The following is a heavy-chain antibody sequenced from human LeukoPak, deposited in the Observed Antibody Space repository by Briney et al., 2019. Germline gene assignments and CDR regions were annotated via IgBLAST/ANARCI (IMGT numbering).Heavy chain of an antibody. J-gene: IGHJ5*02. CDR2: VYYSGST. CDR3: ARHHRRDSSGWGVRWFDP. D-gene: IGHD6-19*01. V-gene: IGHV4-39*01. Sequence: SETLSLTCTVSGGSISSSSYCWGWIRQPPGKGLEWIGSVYYSGSTYYNPSLKSRVTISVDTSKNQFSLKLTSVTAADTAVYYCARHHRRDSSGWGVRWFDPWGQGTLVTVSS. CDR1: GGSISSSSYC.